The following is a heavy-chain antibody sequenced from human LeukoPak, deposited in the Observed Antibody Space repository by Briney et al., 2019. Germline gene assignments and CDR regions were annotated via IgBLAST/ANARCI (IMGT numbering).Heavy chain of an antibody. CDR1: GFTFSNYA. D-gene: IGHD3-22*01. V-gene: IGHV3-23*01. CDR3: AKGGRWDYYDSSH. J-gene: IGHJ3*01. Sequence: GGSLRLSCAASGFTFSNYAMSWVRQAPGKGVEWVSAISGRAGSPYYADSVKGRFTISRDNSKNTLYLQMNSLRAEDTAVYYCAKGGRWDYYDSSHWGQGTMVTVSP. CDR2: ISGRAGSP.